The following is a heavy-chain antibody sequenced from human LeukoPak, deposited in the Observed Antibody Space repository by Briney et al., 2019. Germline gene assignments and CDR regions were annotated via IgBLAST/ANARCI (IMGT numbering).Heavy chain of an antibody. D-gene: IGHD6-19*01. CDR2: IYTSGST. CDR3: ARDQRRNSSGRGYYFDY. CDR1: GGSFSGYY. V-gene: IGHV4-59*10. J-gene: IGHJ4*02. Sequence: SETLSLTCAVYGGSFSGYYWSWIRQPPGKGLEWIGRIYTSGSTNYNPSLKSRVTMSVDTSKNQFSLKLSSVTAADTAVYYCARDQRRNSSGRGYYFDYWGQGTLVTVSS.